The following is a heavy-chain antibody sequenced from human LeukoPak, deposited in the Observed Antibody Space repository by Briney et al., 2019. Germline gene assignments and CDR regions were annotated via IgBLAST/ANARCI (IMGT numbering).Heavy chain of an antibody. CDR1: GFTFSSYA. CDR3: ATRTYDYVWGSYPY. CDR2: ISGSGGST. Sequence: GGSLRLSCAASGFTFSSYAMSWVRQAPGKGLEWVSAISGSGGSTYYTDSVKGRFTISRDNSQNTLYLQMNSLRAEDTAVYYCATRTYDYVWGSYPYWGQGTLVTVSS. J-gene: IGHJ4*02. V-gene: IGHV3-23*01. D-gene: IGHD3-16*02.